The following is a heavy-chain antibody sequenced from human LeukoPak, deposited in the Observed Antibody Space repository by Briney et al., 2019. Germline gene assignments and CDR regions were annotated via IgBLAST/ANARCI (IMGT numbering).Heavy chain of an antibody. CDR2: IYYSGST. CDR3: ARAAGYCSGGSCLPDY. J-gene: IGHJ4*02. V-gene: IGHV4-59*01. D-gene: IGHD2-15*01. Sequence: SETLSLTCAVYGGSFRGYYWSWIRQPPGKGLEWIGYIYYSGSTNYNPSLKSRVTISVDTSKNQFSLKLSSVTAADTAVYYCARAAGYCSGGSCLPDYWGQGTPVTVSS. CDR1: GGSFRGYY.